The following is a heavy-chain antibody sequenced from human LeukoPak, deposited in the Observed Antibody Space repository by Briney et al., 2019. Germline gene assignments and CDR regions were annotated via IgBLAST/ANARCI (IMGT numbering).Heavy chain of an antibody. J-gene: IGHJ3*02. CDR3: ARAGAVAGTYDAFDI. Sequence: SVTVSCKASGGTFSSYAISWVRQAPGQGLEWMGRIIPILGIANYAQKFQGRVTITADKSTSTAYMELSSLRSEDTAVYYCARAGAVAGTYDAFDIWGQGTMVAVSS. CDR2: IIPILGIA. D-gene: IGHD6-19*01. V-gene: IGHV1-69*04. CDR1: GGTFSSYA.